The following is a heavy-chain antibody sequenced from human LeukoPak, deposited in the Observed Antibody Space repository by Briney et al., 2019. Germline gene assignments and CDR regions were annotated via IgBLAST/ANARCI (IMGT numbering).Heavy chain of an antibody. D-gene: IGHD3-16*02. Sequence: SETLSLTCAVYGGSFSGYYWSWIRQPPGKGLEWIGEINHSGSTNYNPSLKSGVTISVDTSKNQFSLKLSSVTAADTAVYYCARDRNDYVWGSYRYINEVYNWFDPWGQGTLVTVSS. J-gene: IGHJ5*02. CDR2: INHSGST. CDR1: GGSFSGYY. CDR3: ARDRNDYVWGSYRYINEVYNWFDP. V-gene: IGHV4-34*01.